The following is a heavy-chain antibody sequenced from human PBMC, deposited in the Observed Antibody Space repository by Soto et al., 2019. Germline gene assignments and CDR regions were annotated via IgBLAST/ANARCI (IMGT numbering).Heavy chain of an antibody. D-gene: IGHD2-15*01. CDR3: TTDLWRIAVVVGSTGYFNP. CDR2: IKSKSDGGTT. V-gene: IGHV3-15*01. CDR1: GFTFSDAW. J-gene: IGHJ5*02. Sequence: GGSLRLSCAASGFTFSDAWMSWVRQAPGKGLDWVGRIKSKSDGGTTEYAAPVRGRFTISRDDSKNTLYLQMNSLKTEDTAVYYCTTDLWRIAVVVGSTGYFNPWGQRTPVPVSS.